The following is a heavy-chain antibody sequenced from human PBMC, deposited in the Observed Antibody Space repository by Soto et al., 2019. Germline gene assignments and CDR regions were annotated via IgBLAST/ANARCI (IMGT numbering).Heavy chain of an antibody. CDR1: GGTFSSYA. CDR2: IIPIFGTA. Sequence: ASVKVSCKASGGTFSSYAISWVRQAPGQGLEWMGGIIPIFGTANYAQKFQGRVTITADESTSTAYMELSSLRPEDTAVYYCARAEGLERLSFCCWFDPWGQGTLVTVSS. D-gene: IGHD1-1*01. J-gene: IGHJ5*02. CDR3: ARAEGLERLSFCCWFDP. V-gene: IGHV1-69*13.